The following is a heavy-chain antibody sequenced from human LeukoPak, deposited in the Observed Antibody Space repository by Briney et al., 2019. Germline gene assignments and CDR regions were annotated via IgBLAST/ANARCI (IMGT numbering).Heavy chain of an antibody. D-gene: IGHD3-22*01. CDR3: ARAPYYYDSSGYSYYFDY. Sequence: GGSLRLSCAASGFTFSSYAMHWVRQAPGKGLEYVSAISSNGGSTYYANAVKSRFTISRDNSKNTLYLQMGSLRAEDMAVYYCARAPYYYDSSGYSYYFDYWGQGTLVTVSS. CDR2: ISSNGGST. J-gene: IGHJ4*02. CDR1: GFTFSSYA. V-gene: IGHV3-64*01.